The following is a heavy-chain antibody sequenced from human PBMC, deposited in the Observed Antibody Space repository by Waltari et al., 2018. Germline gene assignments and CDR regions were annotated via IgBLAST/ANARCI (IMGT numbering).Heavy chain of an antibody. D-gene: IGHD3-22*01. J-gene: IGHJ4*02. CDR2: IRYDGSNK. CDR1: GFTFSSYG. CDR3: AKDRGKGMIVPPDY. V-gene: IGHV3-30*02. Sequence: QVQLVESGGGVVQPGGSLRLSCAASGFTFSSYGMHWVRQAPGKGLEWVAFIRYDGSNKYYADSVKGRFTISRDNSKNTLYLQMNSLRAEDTAVYYCAKDRGKGMIVPPDYWGQGTLVTVSS.